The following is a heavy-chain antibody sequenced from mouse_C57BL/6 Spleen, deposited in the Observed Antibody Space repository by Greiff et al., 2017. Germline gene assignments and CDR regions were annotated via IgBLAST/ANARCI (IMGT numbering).Heavy chain of an antibody. J-gene: IGHJ1*03. Sequence: QVQLQQSGAELVKPGASVKISCKASGYAFSSYWMNWVKQRPGKGLEWIGQIYPGDGDTNYNGKFKGKATLTADKSSSTAYMQLSRLTSAASAVYFGARSDTRVVATRRYFEVWGRGTTVTVSS. CDR2: IYPGDGDT. CDR3: ARSDTRVVATRRYFEV. D-gene: IGHD1-1*01. V-gene: IGHV1-80*01. CDR1: GYAFSSYW.